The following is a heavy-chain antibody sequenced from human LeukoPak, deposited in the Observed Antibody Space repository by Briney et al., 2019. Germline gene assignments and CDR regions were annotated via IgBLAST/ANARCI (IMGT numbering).Heavy chain of an antibody. V-gene: IGHV3-43D*03. CDR3: AKGDFWSGPKRYYMDV. D-gene: IGHD3-3*01. CDR1: GFTFDDYA. Sequence: GGSLRLSCAASGFTFDDYAMHWVRHAPGKGLEWVSLISWDGGSTYYADSVKGRFTISRDNSKNSLYLQMNSLRAEDTALYYCAKGDFWSGPKRYYMDVWGKGTTVTVSS. J-gene: IGHJ6*03. CDR2: ISWDGGST.